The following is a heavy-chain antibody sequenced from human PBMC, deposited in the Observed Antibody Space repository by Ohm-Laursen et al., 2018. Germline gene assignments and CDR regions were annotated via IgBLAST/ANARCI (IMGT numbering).Heavy chain of an antibody. J-gene: IGHJ4*02. V-gene: IGHV3-7*01. CDR3: AGDRNSNTWSYY. CDR1: GFTFSDHW. Sequence: SLRLSCAASGFTFSDHWMTWVRQAPGKGLEWVANIKQDGSQKYYLDSVKGRFTISRDNAKNSLYLQMNSLRAEDAAVYYCAGDRNSNTWSYYWGQGTLVTVSS. CDR2: IKQDGSQK. D-gene: IGHD6-13*01.